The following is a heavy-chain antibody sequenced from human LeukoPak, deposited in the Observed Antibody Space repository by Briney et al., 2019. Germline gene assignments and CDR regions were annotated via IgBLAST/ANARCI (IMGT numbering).Heavy chain of an antibody. CDR2: INPNSGGT. D-gene: IGHD2-2*01. V-gene: IGHV1-2*02. CDR1: GYTFTGYY. Sequence: ASVKVSCKASGYTFTGYYMHWVRQALGQGLEWMGWINPNSGGTNYAQKFQGRVTMTRDTSISTAYMELSRLRSDDTAVYYCARKVVPAAMKNWFDPWGQGTLVTVSS. J-gene: IGHJ5*02. CDR3: ARKVVPAAMKNWFDP.